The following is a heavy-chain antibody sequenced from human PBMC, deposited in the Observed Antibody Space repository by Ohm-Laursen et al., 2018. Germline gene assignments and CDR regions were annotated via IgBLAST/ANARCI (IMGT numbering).Heavy chain of an antibody. CDR1: GGSISSYY. Sequence: SETLSLTCTVSGGSISSYYWSWIRQSPGKGLEWIEYIYYSGSTDYNPSLKSRVTISVDTSKNQFSLKLKSVTAADTAVYYCARVPPTYSSSDYWGQGTLVTVSS. J-gene: IGHJ4*02. V-gene: IGHV4-59*08. D-gene: IGHD6-6*01. CDR3: ARVPPTYSSSDY. CDR2: IYYSGST.